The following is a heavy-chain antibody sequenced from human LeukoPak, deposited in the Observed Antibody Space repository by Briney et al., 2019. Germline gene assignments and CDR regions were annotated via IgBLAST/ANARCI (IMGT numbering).Heavy chain of an antibody. D-gene: IGHD1-14*01. CDR1: GGSFSGYY. Sequence: SETLSLTCAVYGGSFSGYYWSWIRQPPGKGLEWIGEINHSGSTNYNPSLKSRVTISVDTSKNQFSLKLSSVTAADTAVYYCARVKNRNPDGAPVLSDGMDVWGQGTTVTVSS. V-gene: IGHV4-34*01. J-gene: IGHJ6*02. CDR3: ARVKNRNPDGAPVLSDGMDV. CDR2: INHSGST.